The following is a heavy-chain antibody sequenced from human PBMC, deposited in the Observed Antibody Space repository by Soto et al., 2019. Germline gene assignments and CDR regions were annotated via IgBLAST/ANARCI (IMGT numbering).Heavy chain of an antibody. CDR3: ARVQPYDYGANSGWLDP. CDR2: IFYSGTT. V-gene: IGHV4-31*03. Sequence: SETLSLTCTVSGDSISRGGYYWSWIRQHPGKGLEWIGYIFYSGTTYYNPSLKGRISISVDTSENHFSLSLTSVTAADTAVYYCARVQPYDYGANSGWLDPWGQGTLVT. J-gene: IGHJ5*02. D-gene: IGHD4-17*01. CDR1: GDSISRGGYY.